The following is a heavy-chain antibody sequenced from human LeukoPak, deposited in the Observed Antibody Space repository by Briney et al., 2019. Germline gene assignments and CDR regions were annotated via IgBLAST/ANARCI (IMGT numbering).Heavy chain of an antibody. Sequence: GGSLRLSCAASGFTFSSYSMNWVRQAPGKGLEWVSSISSSSSYIYYADSVKGRFTISRDNAKNSLYLQMNSLRAEDTAVYYCARGGSGWCHDYWGQGTLVTVSS. J-gene: IGHJ4*02. D-gene: IGHD6-19*01. CDR2: ISSSSSYI. CDR1: GFTFSSYS. CDR3: ARGGSGWCHDY. V-gene: IGHV3-21*01.